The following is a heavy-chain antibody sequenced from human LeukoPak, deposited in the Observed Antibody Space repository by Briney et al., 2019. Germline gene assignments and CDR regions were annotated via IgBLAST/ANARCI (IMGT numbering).Heavy chain of an antibody. Sequence: SETLSLTCTVSGGSMSSYYWSWIRQPPGKGLVWIGYIYYSGSTNYNPSLKSRVTISVDTSKNQFSLKLSSVTAADTAVYYCARNRGITVFRDFDYWGQGTLVTVSS. CDR1: GGSMSSYY. CDR3: ARNRGITVFRDFDY. CDR2: IYYSGST. J-gene: IGHJ4*02. V-gene: IGHV4-59*08. D-gene: IGHD3-10*01.